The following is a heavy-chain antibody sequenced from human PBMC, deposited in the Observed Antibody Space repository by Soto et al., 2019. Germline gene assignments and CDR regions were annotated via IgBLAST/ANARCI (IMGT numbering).Heavy chain of an antibody. CDR2: IYSGGST. D-gene: IGHD3-22*01. Sequence: GGSLRLSCAASGFTVSSNYMSWVRQAPGKGLEWVSVIYSGGSTYYADSVKGRFTISRDNSKNTLYLQMNSLRAEDTAVYYCAREVLLDYYDSSGYYGWFDPWGQGTLVTVSS. J-gene: IGHJ5*02. CDR1: GFTVSSNY. CDR3: AREVLLDYYDSSGYYGWFDP. V-gene: IGHV3-53*01.